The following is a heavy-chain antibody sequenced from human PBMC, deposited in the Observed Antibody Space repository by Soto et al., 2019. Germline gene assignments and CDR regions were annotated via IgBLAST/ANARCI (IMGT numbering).Heavy chain of an antibody. CDR2: IRSKAYGGTT. CDR1: GFTFGDYA. Sequence: GGSLRLSCTASGFTFGDYAMSWFRQAPGKGLEWVGFIRSKAYGGTTEYAASVKGRFTISRDDSKSIAYLQMNSLKTEDTAVYYCTREYEWPHLYYYYMDVWGKGTTVTVSS. CDR3: TREYEWPHLYYYYMDV. J-gene: IGHJ6*03. V-gene: IGHV3-49*03. D-gene: IGHD3-3*01.